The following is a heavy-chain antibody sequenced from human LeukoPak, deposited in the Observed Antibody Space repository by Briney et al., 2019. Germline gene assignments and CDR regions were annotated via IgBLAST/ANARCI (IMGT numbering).Heavy chain of an antibody. J-gene: IGHJ6*03. V-gene: IGHV3-7*01. CDR3: ARKAAGKMGYYYYMDV. D-gene: IGHD6-13*01. CDR2: IKQDGSEK. Sequence: PGGSLRLSCAASGFTFSSYWMSWVRQAPGKGLEWVANIKQDGSEKYYVDSVKGRFTISRDNAKNSLYLQMNSLRAEDTAVYYCARKAAGKMGYYYYMDVWGKGTTVTVSS. CDR1: GFTFSSYW.